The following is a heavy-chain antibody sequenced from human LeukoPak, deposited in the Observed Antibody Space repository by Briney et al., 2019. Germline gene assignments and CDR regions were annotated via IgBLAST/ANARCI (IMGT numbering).Heavy chain of an antibody. V-gene: IGHV1-46*01. CDR3: ARDGSFGEFAYGMDV. D-gene: IGHD3-10*01. CDR1: GYTFTSYY. Sequence: ASVKVSCKASGYTFTSYYMHWVRQAPGQGLGWMGIINPSGGSTSYAQKFQGRVTMTRDTSTSTVYMELSSLRSEDTAVYYCARDGSFGEFAYGMDVWGKGTTVTVSS. J-gene: IGHJ6*04. CDR2: INPSGGST.